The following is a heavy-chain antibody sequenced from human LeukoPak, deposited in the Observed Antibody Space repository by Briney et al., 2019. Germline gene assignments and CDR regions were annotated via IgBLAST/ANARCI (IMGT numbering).Heavy chain of an antibody. D-gene: IGHD4-17*01. CDR3: AREDYENWFDP. CDR1: GFTFSSYS. CDR2: ISSSSSYI. V-gene: IGHV3-21*01. J-gene: IGHJ5*02. Sequence: GGSLRLSCAASGFTFSSYSMNWVRQAPGKGLEWVSSISSSSSYIYYADSVKGRFAISRDNAKNSLYLQMNSLRAEDTAVYYCAREDYENWFDPWGQGTLVTVSS.